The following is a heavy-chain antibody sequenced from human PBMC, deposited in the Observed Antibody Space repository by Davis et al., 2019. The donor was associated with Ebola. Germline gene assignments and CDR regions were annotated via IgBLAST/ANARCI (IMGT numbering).Heavy chain of an antibody. D-gene: IGHD4-17*01. V-gene: IGHV1-18*04. CDR2: INAGNGNT. J-gene: IGHJ3*02. CDR1: GYTFTSYG. CDR3: ATDYGDSEDAFDI. Sequence: ASVKVSCKASGYTFTSYGISWVRQAPGQRLEWMGWINAGNGNTKYSQKFQGRVTMTRNTSISTAYMELSSLRSEDTAVYYCATDYGDSEDAFDIWGQGTMVTVSS.